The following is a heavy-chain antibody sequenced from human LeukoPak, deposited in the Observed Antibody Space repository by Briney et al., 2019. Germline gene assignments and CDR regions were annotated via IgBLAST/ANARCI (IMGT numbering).Heavy chain of an antibody. D-gene: IGHD5-24*01. V-gene: IGHV1-8*01. CDR3: ARGDSDGYPQGEIDY. CDR1: GYTFTSYD. Sequence: ATVKVSCKASGYTFTSYDINWVRQATGQGLEWVGWMNPNSGNTGYAQKFQGRVTMTRNTSISTAYMELSSLRSEDTAVYYCARGDSDGYPQGEIDYWGQGTLVSVSS. CDR2: MNPNSGNT. J-gene: IGHJ4*02.